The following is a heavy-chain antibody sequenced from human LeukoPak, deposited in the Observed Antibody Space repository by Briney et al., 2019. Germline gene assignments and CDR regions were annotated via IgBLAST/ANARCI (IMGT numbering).Heavy chain of an antibody. J-gene: IGHJ4*02. CDR3: AKEHSSSWYTTYFDY. Sequence: GGSLRLSCAASGFTFSSYAMSWVRQAPGKGLEWVSAISGSGGSTYYADFVKGRFTISRDNSKNTLYLQMNSLRAEDTAVYYCAKEHSSSWYTTYFDYWGQGTLVTVSS. CDR1: GFTFSSYA. V-gene: IGHV3-23*01. D-gene: IGHD6-13*01. CDR2: ISGSGGST.